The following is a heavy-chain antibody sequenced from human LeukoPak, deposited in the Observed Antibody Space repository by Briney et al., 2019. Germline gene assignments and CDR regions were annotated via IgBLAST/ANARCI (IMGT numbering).Heavy chain of an antibody. Sequence: GGSLGLSCAASGFPFSGSGMHWVRQAPGKGLEWVAVVWYDGSHQYYADSVKGRFTISRDNSKNTVDLQMNSLRVEDTAVYFCAKDKDTPATAQPQRGYFESWGQGTLVTVSS. V-gene: IGHV3-33*06. D-gene: IGHD2-21*02. CDR1: GFPFSGSG. CDR2: VWYDGSHQ. J-gene: IGHJ4*02. CDR3: AKDKDTPATAQPQRGYFES.